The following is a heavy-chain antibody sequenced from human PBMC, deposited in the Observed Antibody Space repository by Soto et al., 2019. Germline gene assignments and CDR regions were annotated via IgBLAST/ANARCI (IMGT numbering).Heavy chain of an antibody. D-gene: IGHD2-2*01. J-gene: IGHJ4*02. CDR3: ARATYLMGHFDY. CDR2: IYYSGST. V-gene: IGHV4-31*03. CDR1: CGSISSGGYY. Sequence: NPSETLSLTCTVSCGSISSGGYYWSWIRQHPGKGLEWIGCIYYSGSTYYNPSLKSRVTISVDTSKNQFSLKLSSVTAADTAVYYCARATYLMGHFDYWGQGTLVTVS.